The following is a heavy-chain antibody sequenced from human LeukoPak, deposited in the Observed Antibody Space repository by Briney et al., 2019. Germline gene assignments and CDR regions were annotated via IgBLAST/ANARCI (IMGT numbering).Heavy chain of an antibody. V-gene: IGHV1-69*05. Sequence: ASVKVTCKSSGGTFSSYAISWVRQAPGQGLEWMGGIIPIFGTANYAQKFQGRVTITTDESTSTAYMELSSLRSEDTAVYYCARGYYDFWSGYYISGYFDYWGQGTLVTVSS. J-gene: IGHJ4*02. CDR1: GGTFSSYA. CDR3: ARGYYDFWSGYYISGYFDY. D-gene: IGHD3-3*01. CDR2: IIPIFGTA.